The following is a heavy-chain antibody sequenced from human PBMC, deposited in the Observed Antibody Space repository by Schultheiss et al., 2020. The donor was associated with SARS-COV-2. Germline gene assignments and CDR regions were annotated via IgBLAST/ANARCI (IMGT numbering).Heavy chain of an antibody. V-gene: IGHV1-18*04. CDR2: ISAYNGNT. J-gene: IGHJ6*02. Sequence: ASVKVSCKASGYTFTGYYMHWVRQAPGQGLEWMGWISAYNGNTNYAQKLQGRVTMTTDTSTSTAYMELSSLRSEDTAVYYCARTLVLVVYARGGYSYGMDVWGQGTTVTVSS. D-gene: IGHD2-8*02. CDR3: ARTLVLVVYARGGYSYGMDV. CDR1: GYTFTGYY.